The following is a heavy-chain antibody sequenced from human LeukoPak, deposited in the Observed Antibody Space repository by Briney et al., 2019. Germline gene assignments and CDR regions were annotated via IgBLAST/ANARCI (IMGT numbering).Heavy chain of an antibody. CDR1: GFTFSSYG. Sequence: PGGSLRLSCAASGFTFSSYGMHWVRQAPGKGLEWVAVIWYDGSNKYYADSVKGRFTISRDNFKDTLYLQMNRLRAEDTAVYYCAKDRYSAHGYYAFDIWGQGTMVTVSS. CDR2: IWYDGSNK. V-gene: IGHV3-33*06. CDR3: AKDRYSAHGYYAFDI. D-gene: IGHD1-26*01. J-gene: IGHJ3*02.